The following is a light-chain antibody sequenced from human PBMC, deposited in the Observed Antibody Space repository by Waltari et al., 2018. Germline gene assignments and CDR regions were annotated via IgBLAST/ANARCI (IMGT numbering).Light chain of an antibody. V-gene: IGKV1-9*01. CDR1: QGLSSY. Sequence: IQLTQSPSSLSASVGDRVTITCRASQGLSSYLAWYQQKPGKAPNLLIYAAFTLQSGVPSRFSGSGSGTDFTLTISSLQPEDFATYYCQQFNTYPLTFGQGTRLEIK. CDR2: AAF. J-gene: IGKJ5*01. CDR3: QQFNTYPLT.